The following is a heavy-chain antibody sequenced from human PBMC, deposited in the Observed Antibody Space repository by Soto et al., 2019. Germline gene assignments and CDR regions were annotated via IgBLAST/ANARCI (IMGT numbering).Heavy chain of an antibody. J-gene: IGHJ2*01. CDR1: GGSISSGVYY. Sequence: QVQLQESGPGLVKPSQTLSLTCTVSGGSISSGVYYWSWIRQHPGKGLEWIGYIYYSGSTYYNPSLKSRVTISVDTAKNLFSLKLSSVTAADTAVYYCARDGLDSCGYYYGGGWYFDLWGRGTLVTVSS. V-gene: IGHV4-31*03. D-gene: IGHD3-22*01. CDR3: ARDGLDSCGYYYGGGWYFDL. CDR2: IYYSGST.